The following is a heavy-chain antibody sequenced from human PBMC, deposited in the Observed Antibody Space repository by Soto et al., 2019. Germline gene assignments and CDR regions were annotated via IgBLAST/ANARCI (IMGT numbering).Heavy chain of an antibody. J-gene: IGHJ4*02. CDR1: GGSISSYY. CDR3: ARGKGYCSGGSCYNQYYFDY. V-gene: IGHV4-59*08. D-gene: IGHD2-15*01. CDR2: IYYSGST. Sequence: LSLTCTVSGGSISSYYWSWIRQPPGKGLVWIGYIYYSGSTNYNPSLKSRVTISVDTSKNQFSLKLSSVTAADTAVYYCARGKGYCSGGSCYNQYYFDYWGQGTLVTVSS.